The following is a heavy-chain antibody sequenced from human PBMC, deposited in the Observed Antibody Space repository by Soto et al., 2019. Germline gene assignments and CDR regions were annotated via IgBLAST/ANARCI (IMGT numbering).Heavy chain of an antibody. CDR1: GDSVSSPYY. D-gene: IGHD6-19*01. CDR3: ASSAGWYAVHS. CDR2: VFHTETT. J-gene: IGHJ4*02. Sequence: QVQLQESGPGLVKPSGTLSLTCAVSGDSVSSPYYWCWVRQPPGKGLEWIGEVFHTETTSYNPSLRSRDTISMDKSNNQSSLDLTSVTAADPAVYYCASSAGWYAVHSWGPGTLVIVSS. V-gene: IGHV4-4*02.